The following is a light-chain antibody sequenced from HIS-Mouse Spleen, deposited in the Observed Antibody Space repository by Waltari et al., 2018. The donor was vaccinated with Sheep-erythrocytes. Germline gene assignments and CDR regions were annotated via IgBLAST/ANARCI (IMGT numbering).Light chain of an antibody. CDR1: SSDVGGYNY. V-gene: IGLV2-8*01. J-gene: IGLJ3*02. CDR2: EVS. Sequence: QSALTQPPSASGSPGQSVTISCPGTSSDVGGYNYVPWYQQHPGQAPKLMVYEVSKRPSGVPDRFPGSKSGNTASLTVSGLQAEDEAGYYCSSYAGSNNWVFGGGTKLTVL. CDR3: SSYAGSNNWV.